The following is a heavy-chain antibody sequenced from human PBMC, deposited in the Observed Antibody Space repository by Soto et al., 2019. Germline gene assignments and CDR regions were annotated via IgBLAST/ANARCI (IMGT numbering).Heavy chain of an antibody. CDR3: ARLYSSSWYGDY. CDR1: GGSISSSSYY. J-gene: IGHJ4*02. CDR2: IYYSGST. D-gene: IGHD6-13*01. Sequence: QLQLQESGPGLVKPSETLSLTCTVSGGSISSSSYYWGWIRQPPGKGLEWIGSIYYSGSTYYNPSLKSRVTISVVTSKNQFSLKLSSVTAADTAVYYCARLYSSSWYGDYWGQGTLVTVSS. V-gene: IGHV4-39*01.